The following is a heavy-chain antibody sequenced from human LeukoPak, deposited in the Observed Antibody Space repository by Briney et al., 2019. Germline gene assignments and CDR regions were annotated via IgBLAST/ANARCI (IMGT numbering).Heavy chain of an antibody. D-gene: IGHD3-3*01. CDR2: FDPEDGET. CDR3: AREGEYDFWSGTSLDYYYMDV. V-gene: IGHV1-24*01. Sequence: ASVKVSCKVSGYTLTELSMHWVRQAPGKGLEWMGGFDPEDGETIYAQKFQGRVTMTEDTSTDTAYMELSSLRSEDTAVYYCAREGEYDFWSGTSLDYYYMDVWGKGTTVTVSS. J-gene: IGHJ6*03. CDR1: GYTLTELS.